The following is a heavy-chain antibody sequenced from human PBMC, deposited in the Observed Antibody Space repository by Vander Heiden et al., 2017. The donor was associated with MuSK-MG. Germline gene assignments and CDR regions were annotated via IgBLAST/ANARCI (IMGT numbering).Heavy chain of an antibody. J-gene: IGHJ4*02. CDR2: INGSGTST. CDR1: GFTFRSYA. CDR3: AKGSHYAFWSGYRFSDY. D-gene: IGHD3-3*01. Sequence: EMELLESGGGLIQPGGSLRLSCEASGFTFRSYAMTWVRQSPGKGLEWVSDINGSGTSTIYADSVKGRFTISRDNSRNTLYLQMNSLRADDTAVYYCAKGSHYAFWSGYRFSDYWGQGTVVTVSS. V-gene: IGHV3-23*01.